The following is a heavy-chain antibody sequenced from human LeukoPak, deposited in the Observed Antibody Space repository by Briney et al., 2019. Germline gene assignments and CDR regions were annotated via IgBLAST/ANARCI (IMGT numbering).Heavy chain of an antibody. CDR1: GFTFGDYA. Sequence: PGRSLRLSCTASGFTFGDYAMSWVRQAPGKGLEWVGFIRSKPYGGTTEYAASVKGRFTIPRDDSKSIAYLQMNSLKTEDTAVYYCTRSAGYSSGWYHDYWGQGTLVTVSS. CDR3: TRSAGYSSGWYHDY. D-gene: IGHD6-19*01. V-gene: IGHV3-49*04. CDR2: IRSKPYGGTT. J-gene: IGHJ4*02.